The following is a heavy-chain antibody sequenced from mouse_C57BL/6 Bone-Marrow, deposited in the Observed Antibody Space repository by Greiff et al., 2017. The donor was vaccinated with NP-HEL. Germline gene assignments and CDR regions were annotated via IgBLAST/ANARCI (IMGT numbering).Heavy chain of an antibody. CDR1: GYSITSCYY. V-gene: IGHV3-6*01. CDR2: ISYDGSN. J-gene: IGHJ1*03. Sequence: VQLKESGPGLVKPSQSLSLTCSVTGYSITSCYYWNWIRQFPGNQLEWMGYISYDGSNNYNPSLKNRITITRDTSKNQFSLKLNSVTTEDTATYYCARDPRGKWYFDGWGTGTTVTVSS. CDR3: ARDPRGKWYFDG.